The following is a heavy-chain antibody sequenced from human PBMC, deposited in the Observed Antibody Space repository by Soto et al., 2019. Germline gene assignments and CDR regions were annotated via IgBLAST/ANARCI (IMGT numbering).Heavy chain of an antibody. V-gene: IGHV3-49*04. J-gene: IGHJ4*02. Sequence: GGSLRLSCTASGFTFGDYALNWVRQVPGKGMEWLGFIRNDIYDETTEYAASVKGRIIISRDESNSMADWQMDSLKTEDTGVYYCTRGRDGYNPYYFLYWGQGALVTVSS. CDR1: GFTFGDYA. D-gene: IGHD5-12*01. CDR3: TRGRDGYNPYYFLY. CDR2: IRNDIYDETT.